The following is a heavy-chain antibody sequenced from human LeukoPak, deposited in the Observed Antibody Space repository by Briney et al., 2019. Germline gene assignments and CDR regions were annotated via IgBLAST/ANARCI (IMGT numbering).Heavy chain of an antibody. CDR1: GYTFTGYY. CDR2: INSNSGGT. V-gene: IGHV1-2*02. D-gene: IGHD1-7*01. Sequence: ASVKVSCKASGYTFTGYYMHWVRPAPGQGLEWMGWINSNSGGTNYAQKFQGRVTMTRDTSISTAYMELSRLRSDDTAVYYCARVGETTSWFDPWGQGTLVTVSS. CDR3: ARVGETTSWFDP. J-gene: IGHJ5*02.